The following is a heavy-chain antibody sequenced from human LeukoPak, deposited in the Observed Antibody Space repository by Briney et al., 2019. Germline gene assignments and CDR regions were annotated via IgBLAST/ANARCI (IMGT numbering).Heavy chain of an antibody. J-gene: IGHJ6*03. CDR1: GFTFSRYW. Sequence: PGGSLRLSCAASGFTFSRYWMSRVRQAPGKGLEWVANIKHDGSEKQDGSEKNYVDSVKGRFTISRDNAKNSLYLQMNSLRAEDTAVYYCARSGRGVDSFYFYMDVWGKGTTVTVSS. V-gene: IGHV3-7*01. D-gene: IGHD3-10*01. CDR3: ARSGRGVDSFYFYMDV. CDR2: IKHDGSEKQDGSEK.